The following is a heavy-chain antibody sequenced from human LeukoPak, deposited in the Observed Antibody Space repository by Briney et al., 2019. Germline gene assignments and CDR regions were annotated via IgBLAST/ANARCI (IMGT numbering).Heavy chain of an antibody. D-gene: IGHD3-10*01. Sequence: SETLSLTCAVYGGSFSGYYWSWIRQPPGKGLEWIGEISHSGSTNYNPSLKSRVTISVDTSKNQFSLKLSSVTAADTAVYYCARVNVLLWFGELLYAGYFDYWGQGTLVTVSS. J-gene: IGHJ4*02. CDR2: ISHSGST. CDR3: ARVNVLLWFGELLYAGYFDY. CDR1: GGSFSGYY. V-gene: IGHV4-34*01.